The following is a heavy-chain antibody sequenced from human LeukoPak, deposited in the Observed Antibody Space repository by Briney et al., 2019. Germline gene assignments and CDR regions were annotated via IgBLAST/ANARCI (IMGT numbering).Heavy chain of an antibody. CDR1: GFNFSSYG. CDR2: IRYDGSNK. V-gene: IGHV3-30*02. D-gene: IGHD6-19*01. J-gene: IGHJ5*02. CDR3: AKDRGYSSGWYNWFDP. Sequence: GGSLRLSCAASGFNFSSYGMHWVRQAPGKGLEWVAFIRYDGSNKYYADSVKGRFTISRDNSKNTLYLQMNSLRAEDTAVYYCAKDRGYSSGWYNWFDPWGQGTLVTVSS.